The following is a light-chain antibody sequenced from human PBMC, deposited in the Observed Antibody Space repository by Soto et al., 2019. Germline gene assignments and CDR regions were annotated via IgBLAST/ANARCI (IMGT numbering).Light chain of an antibody. Sequence: SYELTQPPSVSVSPGQTARITCSGDKLGDKYACWYQQKPGQSPVLVIYQNNKRPSGIPERVSGSNSGNTATLTISGTQAMDEADYYCQAWDSSTAHVVFGGGTQLTVL. CDR2: QNN. CDR1: KLGDKY. J-gene: IGLJ2*01. V-gene: IGLV3-1*01. CDR3: QAWDSSTAHVV.